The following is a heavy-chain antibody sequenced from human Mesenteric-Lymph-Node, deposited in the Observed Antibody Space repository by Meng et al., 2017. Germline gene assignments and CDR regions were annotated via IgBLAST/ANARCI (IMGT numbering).Heavy chain of an antibody. V-gene: IGHV3-30*01. CDR3: ARDCEIVGGNPFDY. Sequence: GESLKISCAASGFTFSSFAMHWVRQTPGKGLEWVAIISYDGSTKYYADSVKGRFTVSRDNSKNTLYLQMNSLRAEDTAVYYCARDCEIVGGNPFDYWGQGTLVTVSS. CDR1: GFTFSSFA. CDR2: ISYDGSTK. D-gene: IGHD1-26*01. J-gene: IGHJ4*02.